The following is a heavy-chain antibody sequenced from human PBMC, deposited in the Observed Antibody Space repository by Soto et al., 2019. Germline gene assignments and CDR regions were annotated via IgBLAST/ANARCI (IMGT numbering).Heavy chain of an antibody. CDR3: VSDRGYGHASVPYS. CDR2: ISYDGSLQ. Sequence: QAQLVESGGGVVQPGRSLRLSCAASGFAFSSYGMHWVRQAPGTGLEWVAVISYDGSLQHYANSVKGRFTISTDNSQKMVLLPMGRLRAEKTAVYYCVSDRGYGHASVPYSWGQGTLVSVSS. J-gene: IGHJ4*02. D-gene: IGHD5-18*01. V-gene: IGHV3-30*03. CDR1: GFAFSSYG.